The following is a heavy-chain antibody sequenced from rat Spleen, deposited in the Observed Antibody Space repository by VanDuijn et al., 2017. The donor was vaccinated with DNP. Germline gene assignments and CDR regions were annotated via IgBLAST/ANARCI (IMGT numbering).Heavy chain of an antibody. CDR3: ARSNWSRFDY. J-gene: IGHJ2*01. V-gene: IGHV5-25*01. Sequence: EVQLVESGGGLVQPGRSMKLSCAASGFTFSDFYMAWVRQAPTKGLEWVASISTGGGITYYRDSVKGRFTISRVNAKSTLYLQMDSLRSEDTATYYCARSNWSRFDYWGQGVMVTVSS. D-gene: IGHD5-1*01. CDR2: ISTGGGIT. CDR1: GFTFSDFY.